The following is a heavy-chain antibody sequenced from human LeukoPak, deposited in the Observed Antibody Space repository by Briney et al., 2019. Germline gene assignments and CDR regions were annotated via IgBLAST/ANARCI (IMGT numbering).Heavy chain of an antibody. CDR2: IKRDVGER. J-gene: IGHJ4*02. D-gene: IGHD5-24*01. CDR1: GSTFRNYW. CDR3: ASLQTDPTIVNGF. Sequence: PVGSLRLSCEVSGSTFRNYWMSWIRQVPGKGLEWLACIKRDVGERHYVDSVRGRFTFSSDSAKNSPFLQINRLRPPATPLFYFASLQTDPTIVNGFWGQGTLVTVSS. V-gene: IGHV3-7*01.